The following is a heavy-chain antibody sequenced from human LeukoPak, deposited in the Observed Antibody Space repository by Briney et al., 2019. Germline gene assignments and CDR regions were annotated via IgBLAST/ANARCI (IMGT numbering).Heavy chain of an antibody. J-gene: IGHJ4*02. CDR1: GFTFDDYT. Sequence: GGSLRLSCAASGFTFDDYTMHWVRQAPGKGLEWVSCVSWNSYNIGYADSVRGRFTIARDNAKNSLYLQMNSLRAEDTAFYYCTRVPGTGVFDYWGQGTLVTVSS. CDR3: TRVPGTGVFDY. CDR2: VSWNSYNI. D-gene: IGHD1-7*01. V-gene: IGHV3-9*01.